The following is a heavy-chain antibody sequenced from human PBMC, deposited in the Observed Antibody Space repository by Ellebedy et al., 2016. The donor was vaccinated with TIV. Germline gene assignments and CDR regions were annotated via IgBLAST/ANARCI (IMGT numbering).Heavy chain of an antibody. J-gene: IGHJ4*02. CDR3: ARGSERPDY. D-gene: IGHD1-1*01. V-gene: IGHV4-61*01. CDR2: VYYSGST. CDR1: GGSISSWSYY. Sequence: MPSETLSLTCTVSGGSISSWSYYWSWIRQPPGKGLEWIGYVYYSGSTNYNPSLGSRVTISVDTSKNQFYLNVSSVTAADTAVYYCARGSERPDYWGQGTLVTVSS.